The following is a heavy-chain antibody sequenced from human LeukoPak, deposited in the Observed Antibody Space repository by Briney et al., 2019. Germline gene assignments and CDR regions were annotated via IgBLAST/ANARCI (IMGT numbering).Heavy chain of an antibody. J-gene: IGHJ6*02. Sequence: GGSLRLSFAASGFTFSSYSMNWVRQAPGKGLEWVSSISSSSSYIYHADSVKGRFTISRDNAKNSLYLQMNSLRAEDTAVYYCARGSGIVVVVAEYYGMDVWGQGTTVTVSS. V-gene: IGHV3-21*01. CDR3: ARGSGIVVVVAEYYGMDV. D-gene: IGHD2-15*01. CDR1: GFTFSSYS. CDR2: ISSSSSYI.